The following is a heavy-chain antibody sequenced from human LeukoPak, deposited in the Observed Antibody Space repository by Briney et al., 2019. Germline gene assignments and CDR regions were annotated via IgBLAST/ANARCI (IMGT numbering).Heavy chain of an antibody. V-gene: IGHV5-51*01. CDR2: IYPGDSDT. J-gene: IGHJ6*03. CDR3: ARQGGGEYYYYYYMDV. Sequence: GESLKISCKGSGYSFTSYWIGWVRQMPGKGLEWMGIIYPGDSDTRYSPSFQGQVTISADKSISTAYLQWSSLEASNTAMYYCARQGGGEYYYYYYMDVWGKGTTVTVSS. D-gene: IGHD2-15*01. CDR1: GYSFTSYW.